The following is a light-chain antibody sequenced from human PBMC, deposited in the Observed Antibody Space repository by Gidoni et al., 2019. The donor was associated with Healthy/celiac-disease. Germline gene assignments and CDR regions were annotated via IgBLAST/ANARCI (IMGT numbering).Light chain of an antibody. CDR3: CSYAGSYPVV. CDR2: DVS. CDR1: SSDVGGYNY. Sequence: QSALTQPRSVSGSPGPSVTISCTGTSSDVGGYNYVSWYQQHPGKAPKLIIYDVSKRPSGVPDRFSGSKSGNTASLTISGLQAEDEADYYCCSYAGSYPVVFGGGTKLTVL. V-gene: IGLV2-11*01. J-gene: IGLJ2*01.